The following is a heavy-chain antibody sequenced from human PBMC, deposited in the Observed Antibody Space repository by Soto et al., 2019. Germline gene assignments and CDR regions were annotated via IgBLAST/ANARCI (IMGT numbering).Heavy chain of an antibody. D-gene: IGHD2-2*01. J-gene: IGHJ6*03. CDR3: ALVVPAATGGYYMDV. CDR1: GGSISSYY. CDR2: IYYSGST. V-gene: IGHV4-59*01. Sequence: QVQLQESGPGLVKPSETLSLTCTVSGGSISSYYWSWIRQPPGKGLEWIGYIYYSGSTNYNPSLKSRVTISVDTSKNQFSLKLSSVTAADTAVYYCALVVPAATGGYYMDVWGKGTTVTVSS.